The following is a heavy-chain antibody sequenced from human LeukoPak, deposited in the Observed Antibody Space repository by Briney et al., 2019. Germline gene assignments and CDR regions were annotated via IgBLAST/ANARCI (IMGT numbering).Heavy chain of an antibody. D-gene: IGHD3-3*01. CDR1: GGSISSYY. CDR2: IYYSGST. CDR3: ASTDYDFWSGFPPRDNWFDP. Sequence: PSETLSLTCTVSGGSISSYYWSWIRQPPRKGLEWIGYIYYSGSTNYNPSLKSRVTISVDTSKNQFSLKLNSVTAADTAVYYCASTDYDFWSGFPPRDNWFDPWGQGILVTVSS. V-gene: IGHV4-59*12. J-gene: IGHJ5*02.